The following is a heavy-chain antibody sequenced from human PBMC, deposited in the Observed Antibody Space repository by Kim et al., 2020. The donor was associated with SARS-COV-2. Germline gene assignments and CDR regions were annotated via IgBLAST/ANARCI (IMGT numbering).Heavy chain of an antibody. CDR2: IYYSGST. V-gene: IGHV4-39*01. CDR3: ARHPFPVGATDS. D-gene: IGHD1-26*01. Sequence: SETLSLTCTVSGGSISSSSYYWGWIRQPPGKGLEWIGSIYYSGSTYYNPSLKSRVTISVDTSENQFSLKLSSVTAADTAVYYCARHPFPVGATDSWGQGTLVTVSS. J-gene: IGHJ4*02. CDR1: GGSISSSSYY.